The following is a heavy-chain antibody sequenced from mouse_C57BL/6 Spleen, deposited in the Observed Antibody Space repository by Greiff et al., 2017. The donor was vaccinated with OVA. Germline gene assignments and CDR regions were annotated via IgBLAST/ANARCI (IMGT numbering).Heavy chain of an antibody. CDR3: TVLRWFAY. V-gene: IGHV6-3*01. J-gene: IGHJ3*01. CDR2: IRLKSDNYAT. D-gene: IGHD1-1*01. CDR1: GFTFSNYW. Sequence: EVKLMESGGGLVQPGGSMKLSCVASGFTFSNYWMNWVRQSPEKGLEWVAQIRLKSDNYATHYAESVKGRFTISRDDSKSSVYLQMNNLRAEDTGIYYCTVLRWFAYWGQGTLVTVSA.